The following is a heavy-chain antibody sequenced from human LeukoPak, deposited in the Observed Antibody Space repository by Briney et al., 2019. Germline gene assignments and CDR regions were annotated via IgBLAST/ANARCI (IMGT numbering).Heavy chain of an antibody. CDR1: GLTFSRYR. CDR3: ARSGGGMDDY. J-gene: IGHJ4*02. Sequence: PGGSLRLSCAPSGLTFSRYRMNWVRQPPGKGLEWVSSISSSGNYIYYADSVRGRFTIYRDNAKNSLYLKMNSLRAEDTDVYYCARSGGGMDDYWGQGTLVTVSS. D-gene: IGHD3-16*01. V-gene: IGHV3-21*01. CDR2: ISSSGNYI.